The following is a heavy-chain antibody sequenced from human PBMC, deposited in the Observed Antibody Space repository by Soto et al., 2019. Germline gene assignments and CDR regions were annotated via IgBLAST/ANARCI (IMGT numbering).Heavy chain of an antibody. J-gene: IGHJ4*02. Sequence: QEQLVQSGAEVKKPGASVKVSCKASGYTFSGYYIHWLRQAPGQGLEWMGWINPNSGGTNYAQKFQGRVTMTRDTSISTAYMELSRLRSDDTAVYYCARDHYCSGGSCPDYWGQGTLVTVSS. CDR2: INPNSGGT. CDR1: GYTFSGYY. D-gene: IGHD2-15*01. V-gene: IGHV1-2*02. CDR3: ARDHYCSGGSCPDY.